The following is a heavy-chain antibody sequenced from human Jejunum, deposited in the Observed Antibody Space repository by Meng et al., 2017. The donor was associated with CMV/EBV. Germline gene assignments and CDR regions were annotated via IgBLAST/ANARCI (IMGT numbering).Heavy chain of an antibody. J-gene: IGHJ4*02. Sequence: QWQRYGSGPGRCKRSRTLSLSGDVAVGSIRNYPWGSGFRKAQGKGLGWIGETYHSGRTNYNPSVKGRVSMSVDKSQTHFSLRLSSVTAADTAVYYCTTLYGDSISWGQGTLVTASS. CDR1: VGSIRNYPW. V-gene: IGHV4-4*02. D-gene: IGHD4-17*01. CDR3: TTLYGDSIS. CDR2: TYHSGRT.